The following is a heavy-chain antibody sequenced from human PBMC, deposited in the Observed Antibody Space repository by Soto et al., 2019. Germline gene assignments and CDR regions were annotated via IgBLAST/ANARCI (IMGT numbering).Heavy chain of an antibody. V-gene: IGHV4-59*12. CDR2: VYHSGTT. J-gene: IGHJ5*02. CDR1: GASISSYY. D-gene: IGHD1-1*01. Sequence: SETLSLTCTVSGASISSYYWSWIRQPPGKGLEWIGYVYHSGTTNYSPSLKSRVTISVDKPKNQFSLKLSSVTAADTAVYYCARDQLEGNWFDPWGQGTLVTVSS. CDR3: ARDQLEGNWFDP.